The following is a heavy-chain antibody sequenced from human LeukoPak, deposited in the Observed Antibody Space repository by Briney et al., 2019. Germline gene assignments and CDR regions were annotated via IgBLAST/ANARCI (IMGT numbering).Heavy chain of an antibody. Sequence: GGSLRLSCAASGFTFSSYSMNWVRQAPGKGLEWVSYITSSSSSTYYADSVKGRFTISRDNAKNSLYLQMNSLRAEDTAVYYCARVRGGYYMDVWGKGTTVTASS. D-gene: IGHD3-10*01. CDR1: GFTFSSYS. CDR3: ARVRGGYYMDV. V-gene: IGHV3-48*01. J-gene: IGHJ6*03. CDR2: ITSSSSST.